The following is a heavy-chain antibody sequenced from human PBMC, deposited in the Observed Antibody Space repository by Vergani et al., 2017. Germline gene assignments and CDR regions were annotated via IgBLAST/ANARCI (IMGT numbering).Heavy chain of an antibody. CDR1: GFTFSSYA. D-gene: IGHD3-16*02. Sequence: EVQLVESGGGLVQPGGSLRLSCSASGFTFSSYAMHWVRQAPGKGLEYVSAISSNGGSTYYADSVKGRFTISRDNSKNTLYLQMSSLRAEETAVYYCVKDWVDYVWGSYRVLGYWGQGTLVTVSS. CDR2: ISSNGGST. CDR3: VKDWVDYVWGSYRVLGY. J-gene: IGHJ4*02. V-gene: IGHV3-64D*06.